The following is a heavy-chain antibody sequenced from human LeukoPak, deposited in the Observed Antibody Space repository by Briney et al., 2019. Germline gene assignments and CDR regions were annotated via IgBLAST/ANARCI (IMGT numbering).Heavy chain of an antibody. CDR1: GGSVNSSSYY. V-gene: IGHV4-61*01. Sequence: SETLSLTCSVSGGSVNSSSYYWSWIRQSPGKGLEWIGYIYYSGSTNYNPSLKSRVTISIDTSKNQFSLKLSSVTAADTAVYYCARTIVVLPVAKNRPRKGSWFDPWGQGTLVTVSS. CDR3: ARTIVVLPVAKNRPRKGSWFDP. CDR2: IYYSGST. J-gene: IGHJ5*02. D-gene: IGHD2-2*01.